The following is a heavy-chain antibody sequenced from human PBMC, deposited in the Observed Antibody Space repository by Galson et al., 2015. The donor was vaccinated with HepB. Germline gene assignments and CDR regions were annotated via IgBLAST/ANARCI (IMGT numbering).Heavy chain of an antibody. Sequence: SLRLSCAASGSTFRTYDMHWVRQAAGNGMEWVAAIGKSSDTYYPDSVKGRFIISRENAKNSLYLQMKSLRDGDTAVYYCVREGTSSSWNNWSFDLWGRGTLVTVSS. D-gene: IGHD6-13*01. CDR2: IGKSSDT. J-gene: IGHJ2*01. V-gene: IGHV3-13*01. CDR3: VREGTSSSWNNWSFDL. CDR1: GSTFRTYD.